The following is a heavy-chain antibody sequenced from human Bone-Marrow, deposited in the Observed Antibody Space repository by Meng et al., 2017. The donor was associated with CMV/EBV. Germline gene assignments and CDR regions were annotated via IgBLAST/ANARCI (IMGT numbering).Heavy chain of an antibody. CDR1: GFIYGSYS. CDR3: ARGGIWGGGLDV. V-gene: IGHV3-7*01. D-gene: IGHD2-8*02. CDR2: IKEDGSEK. Sequence: GGSLRLSCATSGFIYGSYSMTWVRQAPGKAPEWVANIKEDGSEKHYVDSVKGRFTISRDNAKDSLSLQMSSLRAEDSAVYFCARGGIWGGGLDVWGQGTTVAVSS. J-gene: IGHJ6*02.